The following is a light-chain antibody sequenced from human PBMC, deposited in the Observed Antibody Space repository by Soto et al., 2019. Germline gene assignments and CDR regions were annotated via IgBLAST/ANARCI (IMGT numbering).Light chain of an antibody. J-gene: IGKJ1*01. CDR3: QQYNSYSWT. Sequence: DIQMSQSPSTLSASVGDRVTITRRASQSISSWSAWYQQKPGKAPKLLIYKASSLESGVPSRFSGSGSGTEFTLTISSLQPDDFATSYCQQYNSYSWTFGQGTKVEIK. V-gene: IGKV1-5*03. CDR1: QSISSW. CDR2: KAS.